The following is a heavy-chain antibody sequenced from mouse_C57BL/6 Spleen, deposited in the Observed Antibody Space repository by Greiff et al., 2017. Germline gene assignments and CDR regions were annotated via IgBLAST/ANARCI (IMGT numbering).Heavy chain of an antibody. V-gene: IGHV1-82*01. D-gene: IGHD1-1*01. CDR2: IYPGDGDT. J-gene: IGHJ3*01. CDR3: AQYYGSNFAY. Sequence: VQLQQSGPELVKPGASVKISCKASGYAFSSSWMNWVKQRPGKGLEWIGGIYPGDGDTNYNGKLKGKATLTADKYSSAAYMQLSSQTSEDSAVYFCAQYYGSNFAYWGQGTLVTVSA. CDR1: GYAFSSSW.